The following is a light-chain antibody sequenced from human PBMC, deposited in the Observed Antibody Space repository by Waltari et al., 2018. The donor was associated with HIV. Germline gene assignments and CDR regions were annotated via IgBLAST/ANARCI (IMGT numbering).Light chain of an antibody. V-gene: IGLV2-14*01. CDR2: DGS. J-gene: IGLJ3*02. CDR1: SSDVGGYNY. Sequence: QSALTQPASVSGSPGQSITISCTGTSSDVGGYNYVSWYQQHPGKAPKLMIDDGSKRPSGVSNRLSGSKSGNAASLTISGLQAEDEADYYCSSYTSSSTWVFGGGTKLTVL. CDR3: SSYTSSSTWV.